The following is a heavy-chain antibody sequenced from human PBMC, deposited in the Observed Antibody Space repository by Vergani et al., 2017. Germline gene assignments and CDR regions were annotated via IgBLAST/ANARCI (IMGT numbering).Heavy chain of an antibody. CDR3: AKDHRYYDSSDPSHH. CDR2: LSGGGEST. D-gene: IGHD3-22*01. Sequence: EVQLVESGGGLVQPGGSLRLSCAASGFTFSAYNMNWVRQAPGKGLEWVSRLSGGGESTYYADSVKGRFTISRDNSKSTVYLQMNSLRAEDTAVYYCAKDHRYYDSSDPSHHWGQGTLVTVSS. V-gene: IGHV3-23*04. CDR1: GFTFSAYN. J-gene: IGHJ1*01.